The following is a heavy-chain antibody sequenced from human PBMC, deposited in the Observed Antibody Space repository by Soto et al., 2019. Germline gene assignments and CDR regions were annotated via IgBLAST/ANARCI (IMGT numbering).Heavy chain of an antibody. CDR3: ARDLRGYYDLWSGSNWFDP. D-gene: IGHD3-3*01. CDR2: ISAYNGNT. CDR1: GYTFTSYG. J-gene: IGHJ5*02. V-gene: IGHV1-18*01. Sequence: QVQLVQSGAEVKKPGASVKVSCKASGYTFTSYGISWVRQAPGQGLEWMGWISAYNGNTNYAQKLQGRVTMTTDTSTSTAYTELRSMRSDDTAVYYWARDLRGYYDLWSGSNWFDPWGQGTLVTVSS.